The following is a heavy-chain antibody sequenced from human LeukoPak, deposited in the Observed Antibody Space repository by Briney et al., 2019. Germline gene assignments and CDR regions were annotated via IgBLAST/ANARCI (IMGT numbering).Heavy chain of an antibody. D-gene: IGHD6-13*01. CDR3: ARLNPRYSSSFDY. J-gene: IGHJ4*02. CDR2: ISSNSSYI. V-gene: IGHV3-21*01. Sequence: PGGSLRLSCSASGFTVSSNYMSWVRQAPGKGLEWVSSISSNSSYIYYADSVKGRFTISRDNAKNSLYLQMNSLRAEDTAVYYCARLNPRYSSSFDYWGQGTLVTVSS. CDR1: GFTVSSNY.